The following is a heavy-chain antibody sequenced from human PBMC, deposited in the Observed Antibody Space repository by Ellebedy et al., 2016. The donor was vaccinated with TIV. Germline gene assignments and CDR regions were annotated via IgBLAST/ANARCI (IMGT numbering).Heavy chain of an antibody. J-gene: IGHJ6*02. V-gene: IGHV1-2*04. D-gene: IGHD3-3*01. CDR1: GYTFSSYY. CDR2: INPNSGGT. Sequence: ASVKVSCKASGYTFSSYYMHWVRQAPGQGLEWMGWINPNSGGTNYAQKFQGWVTMTRDTSISTAYMELSRLRSDDTAVYYCARDLEWLSYPMDVWGQGTTVTVSS. CDR3: ARDLEWLSYPMDV.